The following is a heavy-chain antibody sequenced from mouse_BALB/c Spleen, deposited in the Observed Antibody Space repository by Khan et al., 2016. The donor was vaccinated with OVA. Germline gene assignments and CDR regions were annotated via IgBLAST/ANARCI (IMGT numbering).Heavy chain of an antibody. CDR1: GYSITSNYA. Sequence: EAQLQESGPGLVKPSQSLSLTCTVTGYSITSNYAWNWIRQFPGNKLEWMGYISYSGSTTYNPSLKSRISITRDTSKNQFFLQLKSVTTEDTATYYCARGNYYGYYFDYWGQGTSLTVSS. V-gene: IGHV3-2*02. CDR2: ISYSGST. J-gene: IGHJ2*02. D-gene: IGHD1-1*01. CDR3: ARGNYYGYYFDY.